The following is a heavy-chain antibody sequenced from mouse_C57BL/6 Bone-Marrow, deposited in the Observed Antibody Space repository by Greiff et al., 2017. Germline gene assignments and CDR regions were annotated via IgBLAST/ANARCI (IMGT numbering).Heavy chain of an antibody. Sequence: QVQLKQPGAELVKPGASVKLSCKASGYTFTSYWMHWVKQRPGQGLEWIGMIHPNSGSTNYNEKFKSKATLTVDKSSSTAYMQLSSLTSEDSAVYYCARDLTGGFAYWGQGTLVTVSA. CDR3: ARDLTGGFAY. CDR2: IHPNSGST. J-gene: IGHJ3*01. V-gene: IGHV1-64*01. D-gene: IGHD4-1*01. CDR1: GYTFTSYW.